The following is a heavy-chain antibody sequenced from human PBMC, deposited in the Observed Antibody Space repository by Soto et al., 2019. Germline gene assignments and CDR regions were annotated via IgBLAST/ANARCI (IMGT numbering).Heavy chain of an antibody. CDR2: ISGSGGST. CDR3: AKDRGIAAAGIRWFDP. CDR1: GFTFSSYA. J-gene: IGHJ5*02. Sequence: GGSLRLSCAASGFTFSSYAMSWVRQAPGKGLEWVSAISGSGGSTYYADSVKGRFTISRDNSKNTLYLQMNSLRAEDTAVYYCAKDRGIAAAGIRWFDPWGQGNLVTVSS. D-gene: IGHD6-13*01. V-gene: IGHV3-23*01.